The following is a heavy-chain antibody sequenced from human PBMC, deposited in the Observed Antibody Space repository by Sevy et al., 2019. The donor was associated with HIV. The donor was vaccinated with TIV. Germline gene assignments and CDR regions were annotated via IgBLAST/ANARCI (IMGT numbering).Heavy chain of an antibody. D-gene: IGHD2-2*01. J-gene: IGHJ6*03. Sequence: SETLSLTCAVYGGSFSGYYWSWIRQPPGKGLEWIGEINHSGSTNYNPSLKSRVTISVDTSKNQFSLNLSSVTAADTAVYYCARGLSYCSSTSCTPYHMDVWGKGTTVTVSS. CDR1: GGSFSGYY. CDR3: ARGLSYCSSTSCTPYHMDV. V-gene: IGHV4-34*01. CDR2: INHSGST.